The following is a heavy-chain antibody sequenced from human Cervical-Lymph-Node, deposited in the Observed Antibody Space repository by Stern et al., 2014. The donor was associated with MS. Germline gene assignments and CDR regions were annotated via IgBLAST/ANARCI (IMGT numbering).Heavy chain of an antibody. D-gene: IGHD1-26*01. V-gene: IGHV1-69*01. Sequence: QVPLVQSGAEVKKPGSSVKVSCQASGGTLISYPISWVRQAPGQRLEWLGGIMPILCTSDYAHKFQGRDTITADESTTTIYMELRSLKSEDTAVYYCARHLGSHESGWFDPWGQGTLVTVSS. CDR1: GGTLISYP. CDR3: ARHLGSHESGWFDP. CDR2: IMPILCTS. J-gene: IGHJ5*02.